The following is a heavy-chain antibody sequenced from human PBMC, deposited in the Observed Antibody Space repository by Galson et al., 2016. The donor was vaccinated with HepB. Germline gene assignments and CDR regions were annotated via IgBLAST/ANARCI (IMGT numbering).Heavy chain of an antibody. Sequence: SLRLSCAASGFTFSSYWMSWVRQAPGKGLEWVANIKQDGSEKYYVDSVKGRFTISRDNAKNSLYLQMNSLRAEDTALYYCARNPISGRPWPLGEFLDYWGQGTLVTVSS. V-gene: IGHV3-7*01. CDR1: GFTFSSYW. J-gene: IGHJ4*02. CDR2: IKQDGSEK. CDR3: ARNPISGRPWPLGEFLDY. D-gene: IGHD3-16*01.